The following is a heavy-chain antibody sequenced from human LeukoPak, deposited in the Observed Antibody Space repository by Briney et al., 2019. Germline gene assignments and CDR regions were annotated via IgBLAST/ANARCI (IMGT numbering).Heavy chain of an antibody. J-gene: IGHJ4*02. Sequence: ASLKVSCKASGYTFTRYAINCVPQAPRQGLGWMGWMNTKNANTGYAQKFQRRVTMTRNTSISTAYMEVTSLRSEDTAVYYCARGPPESSSSDYWGQGTLVTVSS. D-gene: IGHD6-13*01. CDR2: MNTKNANT. CDR3: ARGPPESSSSDY. CDR1: GYTFTRYA. V-gene: IGHV1-8*01.